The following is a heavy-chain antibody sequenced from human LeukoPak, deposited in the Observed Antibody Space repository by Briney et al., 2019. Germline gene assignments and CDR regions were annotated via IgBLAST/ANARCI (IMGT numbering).Heavy chain of an antibody. Sequence: ASVRVSCKASGYTFTGYYMHWVRQAPGQGLEWMGWINPNSGGTNYAQKFQGRVTMTRDTSISTAYLELISLRSDDTAVYYCARDDAGAIGVSGRQAATRDYWGQGTLVTVSS. J-gene: IGHJ4*02. D-gene: IGHD2-15*01. CDR1: GYTFTGYY. V-gene: IGHV1-2*02. CDR2: INPNSGGT. CDR3: ARDDAGAIGVSGRQAATRDY.